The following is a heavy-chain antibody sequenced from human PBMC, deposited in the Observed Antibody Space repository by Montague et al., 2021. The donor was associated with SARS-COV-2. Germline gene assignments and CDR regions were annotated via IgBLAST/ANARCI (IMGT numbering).Heavy chain of an antibody. V-gene: IGHV4-38-2*02. CDR1: GYSISSGYY. Sequence: SETLSLTCTVSGYSISSGYYWGWIRQPPGKGLEWIESIYHSGSTYYNPSLKSRVTISVDTSKNQFSLKLSSVTAADTAVYYCAVNSNYYYYYGMDVWGQGTTVTVSS. CDR3: AVNSNYYYYYGMDV. D-gene: IGHD4-11*01. J-gene: IGHJ6*02. CDR2: IYHSGST.